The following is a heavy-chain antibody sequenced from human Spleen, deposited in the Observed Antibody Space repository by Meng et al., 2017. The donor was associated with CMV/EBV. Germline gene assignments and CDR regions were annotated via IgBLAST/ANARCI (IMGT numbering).Heavy chain of an antibody. D-gene: IGHD3-3*01. J-gene: IGHJ4*02. CDR1: GDSVSSSNYY. V-gene: IGHV4-61*01. CDR3: ARENDFWSGYYMIDS. Sequence: SGDSVSSSNYYWSWIRQPPGKGLEWIGYIFYSGRTNYNPSLKSRVTISIDTSKNQFSLKLGSVTAADTAVYYCARENDFWSGYYMIDSWGQGTLVTVSS. CDR2: IFYSGRT.